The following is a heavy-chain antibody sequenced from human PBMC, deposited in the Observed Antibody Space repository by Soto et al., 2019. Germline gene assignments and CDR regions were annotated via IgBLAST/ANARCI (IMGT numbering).Heavy chain of an antibody. CDR2: ISYDGSNK. D-gene: IGHD6-6*01. CDR3: AKVPRGEKYSSSSPPGDY. Sequence: QVQLVESGGGVVPPGGSVRLSCAASGFSFNNYGMHWVRQAPGKGLEWVAVISYDGSNKYYADSVKGRFTISRDNSKNTLYLQMNSLRAEDTAVYYCAKVPRGEKYSSSSPPGDYWGQGTLVTVSS. V-gene: IGHV3-30*18. J-gene: IGHJ4*02. CDR1: GFSFNNYG.